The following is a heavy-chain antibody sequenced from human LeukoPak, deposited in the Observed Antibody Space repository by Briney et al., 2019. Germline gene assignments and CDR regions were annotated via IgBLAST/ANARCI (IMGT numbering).Heavy chain of an antibody. J-gene: IGHJ2*01. CDR3: AREPSHWYFDL. CDR1: GFTVSSNY. CDR2: IYNGGST. Sequence: GGSLRLSCAASGFTVSSNYMNWVRQAPGKGLEWVSVIYNGGSTYYADSVKGRFTISRDNSKNTLYLQMNSLRAEDTAVYYCAREPSHWYFDLWGGGTLVTVCS. V-gene: IGHV3-53*01.